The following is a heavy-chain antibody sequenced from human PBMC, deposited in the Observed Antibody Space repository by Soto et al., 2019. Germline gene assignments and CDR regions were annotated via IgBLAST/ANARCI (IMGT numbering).Heavy chain of an antibody. J-gene: IGHJ6*02. V-gene: IGHV3-9*01. CDR3: VKDITAGGADV. CDR2: FFWRGGGT. CDR1: GSNLDEPA. Sequence: EVDLVESGGGLVQPGGSLRLSCVVSGSNLDEPAMHWVRQAPGKGLEWVSGFFWRGGGTVYADSVKGRFTVSRDEAKNSLYLQINSLRTEDTALYYCVKDITAGGADVWGQGTTVTVSS. D-gene: IGHD2-8*02.